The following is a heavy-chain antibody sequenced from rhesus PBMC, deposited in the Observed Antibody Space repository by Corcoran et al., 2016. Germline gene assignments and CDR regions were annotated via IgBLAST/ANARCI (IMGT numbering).Heavy chain of an antibody. J-gene: IGHJ6*01. Sequence: QVQLQESGPGLVKPSETLSPTCTVPGGSISGYYNWNWLRQSPGKGLEWIGAVYSIAARHNSNPSLKSRVTISNDTPKNQFSLRLTSVSAADTAVYYCARQGYTDHLGGLGSWGKGVVVTVSS. CDR3: ARQGYTDHLGGLGS. V-gene: IGHV4-143*01. CDR1: GGSISGYYN. D-gene: IGHD2-39*02. CDR2: VYSIAARH.